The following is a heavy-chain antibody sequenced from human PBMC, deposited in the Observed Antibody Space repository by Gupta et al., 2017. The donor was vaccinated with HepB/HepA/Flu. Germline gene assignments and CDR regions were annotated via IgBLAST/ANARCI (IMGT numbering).Heavy chain of an antibody. Sequence: EVQLLESGGGLVQPGGSLRLSCAGSGFTLSGYGMSWVRQAPGKGLEWVSIISTDSSDKYYVDSVKGRFTISRDNSRNTLYLPMNSLTAEDAAVYFCTKGESGCGYYSPFDSWGQGTLVTVSS. CDR1: GFTLSGYG. V-gene: IGHV3-23*01. CDR3: TKGESGCGYYSPFDS. J-gene: IGHJ4*02. CDR2: ISTDSSDK. D-gene: IGHD3-22*01.